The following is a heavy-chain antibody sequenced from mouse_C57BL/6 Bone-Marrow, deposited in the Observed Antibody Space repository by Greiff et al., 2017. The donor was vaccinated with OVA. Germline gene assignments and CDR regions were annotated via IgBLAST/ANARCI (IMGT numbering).Heavy chain of an antibody. V-gene: IGHV5-12*01. CDR3: ARPIYYDNYWYDEV. D-gene: IGHD2-4*01. CDR1: GFTFSDYY. Sequence: DVQLVESGGGLVQPGGSLKLSCAASGFTFSDYYMYWVRQTPEKRLEWVAYISNGGGSTYYPDTVKGRFTISRDNAKNTLYLQMSRLKSEDTAMYYCARPIYYDNYWYDEVWGTGTTVTVSS. CDR2: ISNGGGST. J-gene: IGHJ1*03.